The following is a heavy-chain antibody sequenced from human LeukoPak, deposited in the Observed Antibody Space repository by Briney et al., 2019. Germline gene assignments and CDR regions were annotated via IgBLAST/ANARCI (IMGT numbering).Heavy chain of an antibody. V-gene: IGHV5-51*01. D-gene: IGHD3-22*01. Sequence: GESLKISCKGSGYSFTSYWIGWVRQMPGKGLEWMGIIYPGDSDTRYSPSFQGRVTISADKSISTAYLQWSSLKASDTAMYYCARRGHYYDSSGYYPVYYFDYWGQGTLVTVSS. J-gene: IGHJ4*02. CDR2: IYPGDSDT. CDR3: ARRGHYYDSSGYYPVYYFDY. CDR1: GYSFTSYW.